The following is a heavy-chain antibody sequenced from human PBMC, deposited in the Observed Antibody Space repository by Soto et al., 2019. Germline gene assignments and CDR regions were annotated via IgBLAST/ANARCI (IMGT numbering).Heavy chain of an antibody. J-gene: IGHJ4*02. V-gene: IGHV1-24*01. D-gene: IGHD3-10*01. Sequence: ASVKVSCKVSGYTLTELSIHWVRQAPGEGLEWMGGFDLENGETIYAQRFQGRVTMTEESSADTPYMELSSLRSEDTAVYYCEIQVRRSNQFDHWGQGTMVTVSS. CDR3: EIQVRRSNQFDH. CDR2: FDLENGET. CDR1: GYTLTELS.